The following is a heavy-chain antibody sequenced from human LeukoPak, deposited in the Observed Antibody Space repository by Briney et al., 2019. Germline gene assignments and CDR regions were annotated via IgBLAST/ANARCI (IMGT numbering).Heavy chain of an antibody. CDR1: GYTFTNYG. Sequence: ASVKVSCKASGYTFTNYGISWVRQAPGQGLEWMGYIITYNGNTNYAQKLQGRVTMTTDTSTSTAYMELRSLRSDDTAVYYCARDPTPLRGTSDNWFDPWGQGTLVTVSS. J-gene: IGHJ5*02. CDR2: IITYNGNT. V-gene: IGHV1-18*01. D-gene: IGHD2-2*01. CDR3: ARDPTPLRGTSDNWFDP.